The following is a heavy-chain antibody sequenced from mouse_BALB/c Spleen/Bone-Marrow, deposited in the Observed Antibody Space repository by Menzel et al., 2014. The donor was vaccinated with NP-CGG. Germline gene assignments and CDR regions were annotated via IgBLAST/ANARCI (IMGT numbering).Heavy chain of an antibody. CDR3: ARSGKVRNAMDY. CDR1: GYTFTDHA. Sequence: VNVVESGAKLVRPGVSVKISCEGSGYTFTDHAMHWVKRSHAKSLEWIGLISGYYGDAIYNQKFKGKATMTVDKSSSTAYMELARLTSEDSAIYYCARSGKVRNAMDYWGQGTSVTVSS. J-gene: IGHJ4*01. CDR2: ISGYYGDA. D-gene: IGHD2-14*01. V-gene: IGHV1S137*01.